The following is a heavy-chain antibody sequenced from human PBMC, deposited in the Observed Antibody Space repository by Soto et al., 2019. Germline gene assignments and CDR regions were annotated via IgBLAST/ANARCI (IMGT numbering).Heavy chain of an antibody. CDR1: GFTFSSYG. V-gene: IGHV3-33*01. Sequence: PGGSLRLSCAASGFTFSSYGMHWVRQAPGKGLEWVAVIWYDGSNKYYADSVKGRFTISRDNSKNTLYLQMNSLRAEDTAVYYCARVLVPHGPVVVVPAAVAYWGQGTLVTVSS. D-gene: IGHD2-2*01. CDR3: ARVLVPHGPVVVVPAAVAY. J-gene: IGHJ4*02. CDR2: IWYDGSNK.